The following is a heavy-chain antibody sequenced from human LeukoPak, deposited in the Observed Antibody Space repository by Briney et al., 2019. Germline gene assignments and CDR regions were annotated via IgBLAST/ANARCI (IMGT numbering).Heavy chain of an antibody. CDR1: GFTFDDYA. V-gene: IGHV3-64*01. Sequence: GGSLRLSCAASGFTFDDYAMHWVRQAPGKGLEYVSAISSNGGSTYYANSVKGRFTISRDNSKNTLYLQMGSLRAEDMAVYYCARDLSLGGVIVHSQPTGGVWFDPWGQGTLVTVSS. CDR2: ISSNGGST. D-gene: IGHD3-16*02. CDR3: ARDLSLGGVIVHSQPTGGVWFDP. J-gene: IGHJ5*02.